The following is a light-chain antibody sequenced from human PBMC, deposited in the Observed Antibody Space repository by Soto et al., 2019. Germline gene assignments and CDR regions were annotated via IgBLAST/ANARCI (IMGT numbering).Light chain of an antibody. CDR2: GAS. Sequence: IVMTQSPATLSLSAGERVTLSWKARQSVGSNLAWYQQKPGQAPRLLLYGASTRATGIPARFSGSGSETELTLTISSLQAEDSAVYFCQQYNNWPTWMFGQGTKVDIK. CDR1: QSVGSN. CDR3: QQYNNWPTWM. J-gene: IGKJ1*01. V-gene: IGKV3-15*01.